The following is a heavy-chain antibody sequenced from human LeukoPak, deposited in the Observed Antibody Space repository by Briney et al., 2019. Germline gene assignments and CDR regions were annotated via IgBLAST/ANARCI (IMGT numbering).Heavy chain of an antibody. Sequence: PGGSLRLSWAAAGFTFSIYSMNWVRQAQGKGLEWVSSISSSSSYIYYADSVKGRFTISRDNAKNSLYLQMNSLRAEDTAVYYCARDSGLSTQTDAFDIWGQGTMVTVSS. CDR1: GFTFSIYS. V-gene: IGHV3-21*01. CDR2: ISSSSSYI. J-gene: IGHJ3*02. CDR3: ARDSGLSTQTDAFDI.